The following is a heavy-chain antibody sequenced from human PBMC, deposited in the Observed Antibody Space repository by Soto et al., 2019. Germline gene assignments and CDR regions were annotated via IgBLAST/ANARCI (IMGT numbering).Heavy chain of an antibody. CDR1: GFTVSSNY. CDR2: IYSGGST. J-gene: IGHJ4*02. Sequence: QPGGSLRLSCAASGFTVSSNYMSWVRQAPGKGPEWVSVIYSGGSTYYADSVKGRFTIPRHNSENTLYLQMNSLRAEDTAVYYCARVNSGYDYFDYWGQGTLVTVSS. V-gene: IGHV3-53*04. D-gene: IGHD5-12*01. CDR3: ARVNSGYDYFDY.